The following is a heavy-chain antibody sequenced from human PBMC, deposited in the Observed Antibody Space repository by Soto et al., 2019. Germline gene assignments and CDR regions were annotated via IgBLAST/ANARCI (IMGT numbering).Heavy chain of an antibody. Sequence: EVQLVESGGGLVQPGGSLRLSCAASGFTFSTYWMHWVRQAPGKGLEWVSRIKTDGSYTNYADSVKGRFTISRDNAKNKLFLQMDSLGAEDTAVYLCATGGSGYFRYWGQGTLVTVSS. CDR1: GFTFSTYW. V-gene: IGHV3-74*01. CDR2: IKTDGSYT. J-gene: IGHJ4*02. D-gene: IGHD3-22*01. CDR3: ATGGSGYFRY.